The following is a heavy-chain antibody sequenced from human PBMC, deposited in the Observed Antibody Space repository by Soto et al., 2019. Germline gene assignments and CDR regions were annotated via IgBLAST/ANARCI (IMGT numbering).Heavy chain of an antibody. J-gene: IGHJ6*02. CDR1: GYTFTGYY. Sequence: ASVKVSCKASGYTFTGYYMHWVRQAPGQGLEWMGWINPNSGGTNYAQKFQGRATMTRDTSISTAYMELGRLRSDDTAVYYCTRGDTIFGVVIPNYYYGMDVWGQGTTVTVSS. V-gene: IGHV1-2*02. CDR2: INPNSGGT. CDR3: TRGDTIFGVVIPNYYYGMDV. D-gene: IGHD3-3*01.